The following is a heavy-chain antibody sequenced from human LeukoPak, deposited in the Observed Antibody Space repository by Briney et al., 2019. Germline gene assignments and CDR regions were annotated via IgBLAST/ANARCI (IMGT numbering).Heavy chain of an antibody. CDR1: GLSISGQW. CDR3: ARDCGGDCSDAFDI. D-gene: IGHD2-21*02. V-gene: IGHV3-53*01. Sequence: GGSLRLSCVASGLSISGQWMNWVRQAPGKGLEWVSVIYSGGSTYYADSVMGRFTISRDNSKNTLYLQMNSLRAEDTAVYYCARDCGGDCSDAFDIWGQGTMVTVSS. J-gene: IGHJ3*02. CDR2: IYSGGST.